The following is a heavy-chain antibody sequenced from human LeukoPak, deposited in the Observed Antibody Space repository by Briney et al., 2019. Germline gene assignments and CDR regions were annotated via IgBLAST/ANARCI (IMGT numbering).Heavy chain of an antibody. J-gene: IGHJ4*02. Sequence: SETLSLTCEVSGYSITNGHYWGWIRQPPGKGLEWIGSIFHSGSSYYNTSLKSRVTMSVDTSKNQFSLNLSSVTAADTALYYCARVKRHPDGYRIDSSFDYWDQGTLVTVSS. CDR2: IFHSGSS. CDR3: ARVKRHPDGYRIDSSFDY. D-gene: IGHD5-24*01. CDR1: GYSITNGHY. V-gene: IGHV4-38-2*01.